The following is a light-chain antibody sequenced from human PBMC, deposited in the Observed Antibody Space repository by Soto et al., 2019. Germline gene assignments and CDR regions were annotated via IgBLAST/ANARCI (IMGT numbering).Light chain of an antibody. CDR3: QQYGSSPPIT. J-gene: IGKJ5*01. CDR1: RSVSSSY. CDR2: GAS. Sequence: EVVLTRSRGTLALSPGERATISRRCSRSVSSSYLAWYQQKPGQAPRLLIYGASRRATGIPDRFSGSGSGTDFTLTISRLEPEDFALYYCQQYGSSPPITFGQGTRLEIK. V-gene: IGKV3-20*01.